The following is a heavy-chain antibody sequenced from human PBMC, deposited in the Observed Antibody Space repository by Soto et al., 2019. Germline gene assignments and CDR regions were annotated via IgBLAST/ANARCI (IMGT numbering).Heavy chain of an antibody. CDR1: GYIFTSYY. CDR2: IIPIFGTA. D-gene: IGHD1-26*01. CDR3: ARRTLGWELLTPYYYYYGMDV. J-gene: IGHJ6*02. V-gene: IGHV1-69*06. Sequence: SVKVSCKASGYIFTSYYMHWVRQAPGQGLEWMGGIIPIFGTANYAQKFQGRVTITADKSTSTAYMELSSLRSEDTAVYYCARRTLGWELLTPYYYYYGMDVWGQGTTVTVSS.